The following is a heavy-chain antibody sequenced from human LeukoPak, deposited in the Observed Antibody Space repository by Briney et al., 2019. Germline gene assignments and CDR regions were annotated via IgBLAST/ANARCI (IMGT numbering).Heavy chain of an antibody. D-gene: IGHD4/OR15-4a*01. CDR3: ANPYGAADYYYGMDV. CDR2: ISGTGGST. CDR1: GFTFSSYA. Sequence: PGGSLRLSCAVSGFTFSSYAMTWVRQAPGKGLEWVSSISGTGGSTYYADSVKGRFTISRDNSLNSLYLQMNSLRAEDTAIYYCANPYGAADYYYGMDVWGQGTTVTVSS. V-gene: IGHV3-23*01. J-gene: IGHJ6*02.